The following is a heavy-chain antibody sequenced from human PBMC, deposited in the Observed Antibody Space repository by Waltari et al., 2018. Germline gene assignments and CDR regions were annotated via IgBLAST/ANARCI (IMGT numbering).Heavy chain of an antibody. CDR2: IYYSGST. V-gene: IGHV4-39*07. J-gene: IGHJ5*02. Sequence: QLQLQESGPGLVKPSETLSLTCTVSGGSISSSSYYWDWIRQPPGKGLEWIGSIYYSGSTYYNPSLKSRVTISVDTSKNQFSLKLSSVTAADTAVYYCVRAYGDYWFDPWGQGTLVTVSS. D-gene: IGHD4-17*01. CDR1: GGSISSSSYY. CDR3: VRAYGDYWFDP.